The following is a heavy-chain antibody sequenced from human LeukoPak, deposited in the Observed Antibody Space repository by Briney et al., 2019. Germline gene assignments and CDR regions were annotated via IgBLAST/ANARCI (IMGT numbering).Heavy chain of an antibody. J-gene: IGHJ4*02. V-gene: IGHV4-39*01. CDR3: ARQYYYGSGRPYYFDY. CDR2: IYYSGST. Sequence: KASETLSLTCTVSGGSISSSSYYWGWIRQPPGKGLEWIGSIYYSGSTYYNPSLKSRVTISVDTSKNQFSLKLSSVTAADTAVYYCARQYYYGSGRPYYFDYWGQGTLVTVSS. CDR1: GGSISSSSYY. D-gene: IGHD3-10*01.